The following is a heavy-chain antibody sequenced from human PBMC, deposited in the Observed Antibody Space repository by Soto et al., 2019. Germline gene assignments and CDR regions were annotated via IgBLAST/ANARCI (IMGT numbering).Heavy chain of an antibody. CDR1: GFTFSSYA. CDR2: ISYDGSNK. D-gene: IGHD5-12*01. CDR3: ARDLSAGQMALTWFDY. J-gene: IGHJ4*02. Sequence: GGSLRLSCAASGFTFSSYAMHWVRQAPGKGLEWVAVISYDGSNKYYADSVKGRFTISRDNSKNTLYLQMNSLRAEDTAVYYCARDLSAGQMALTWFDYWGQGTLVTVSS. V-gene: IGHV3-30-3*01.